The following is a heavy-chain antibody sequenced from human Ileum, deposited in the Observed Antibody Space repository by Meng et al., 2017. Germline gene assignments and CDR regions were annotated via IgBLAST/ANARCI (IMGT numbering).Heavy chain of an antibody. V-gene: IGHV1-2*02. CDR1: GYTFADHY. CDR3: ARDKAGSDY. Sequence: ASVKVSCKTSGYTFADHYIQWVRQAPGQGLEWMKWISLNSGGTQYIQRFQVRVTMTRDTSIRTVYMELSRLISDVSAMYFCARDKAGSDYWGQGTLVTVSS. D-gene: IGHD6-13*01. CDR2: ISLNSGGT. J-gene: IGHJ4*02.